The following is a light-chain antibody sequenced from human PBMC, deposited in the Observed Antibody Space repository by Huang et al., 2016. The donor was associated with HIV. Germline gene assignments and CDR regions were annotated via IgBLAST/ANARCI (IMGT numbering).Light chain of an antibody. CDR1: QNIGNF. CDR2: AAS. Sequence: DIQMTQSPSSLSAFVGDRVTITCRASQNIGNFLNWYRQKPGEAPNLLIYAASRLQCGVPTRISGSESGTDFTLTINSLQPEDYATYYCQQSYSTPPTFGQGTKVEI. V-gene: IGKV1-39*01. CDR3: QQSYSTPPT. J-gene: IGKJ1*01.